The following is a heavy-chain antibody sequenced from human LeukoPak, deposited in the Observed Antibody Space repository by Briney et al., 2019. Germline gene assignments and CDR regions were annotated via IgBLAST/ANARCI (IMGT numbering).Heavy chain of an antibody. J-gene: IGHJ5*02. V-gene: IGHV3-30*02. CDR3: ASTLRYYDFWSGYFNWFDP. CDR2: IRYDGSNK. Sequence: GGSLRLSCAASGFTFSSYWMHWVRQAPGKGLEWVAFIRYDGSNKYYADSVKGRFTISRDNSKNTLYLQMNSLRAEDTAVYYCASTLRYYDFWSGYFNWFDPWGQGTLVTVSS. CDR1: GFTFSSYW. D-gene: IGHD3-3*01.